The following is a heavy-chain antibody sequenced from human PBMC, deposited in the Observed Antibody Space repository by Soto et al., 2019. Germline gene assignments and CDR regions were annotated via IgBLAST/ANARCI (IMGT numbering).Heavy chain of an antibody. CDR1: GFTFSTYA. CDR3: AKVPLWGTYRSFDC. Sequence: EEQLLESGGGLVQPGGSLRLSCAASGFTFSTYAMSWVRQAPVKGLEWVSSINPSGGNTYYADSVRGRFTISRDNSRSTLYLQMNSLRAEDTAVYYCAKVPLWGTYRSFDCWGQGTLVTVSS. D-gene: IGHD3-16*02. CDR2: INPSGGNT. J-gene: IGHJ4*02. V-gene: IGHV3-23*01.